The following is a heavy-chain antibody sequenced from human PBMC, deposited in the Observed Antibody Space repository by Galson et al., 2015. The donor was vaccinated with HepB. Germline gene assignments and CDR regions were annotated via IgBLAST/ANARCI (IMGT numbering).Heavy chain of an antibody. CDR3: ARDSLRFGELSLNWFDP. Sequence: SLRLSCAASGFTFSSYAMHWVRQAPGKGLEWVAVILYTGSNKYYADSVKGRFTISRDNSKNTLYLQMNSLRAEDTAVCYCARDSLRFGELSLNWFDPWGQGTLVTVSS. CDR1: GFTFSSYA. CDR2: ILYTGSNK. V-gene: IGHV3-30-3*01. D-gene: IGHD3-16*02. J-gene: IGHJ5*02.